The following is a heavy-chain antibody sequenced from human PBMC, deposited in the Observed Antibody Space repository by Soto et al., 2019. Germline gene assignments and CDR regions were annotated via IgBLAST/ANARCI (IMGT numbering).Heavy chain of an antibody. CDR3: ARGTNPYSGSHEFHY. D-gene: IGHD1-26*01. V-gene: IGHV3-23*01. J-gene: IGHJ4*02. Sequence: GGSLRLSCAVSGFPILDYVIDWVRQAPGKGLEWVSSISGTGGSTFYADSVKGRFTISRDNSKNMVYLQMIDLRGEDTALYYCARGTNPYSGSHEFHYWGRGTLVTV. CDR1: GFPILDYV. CDR2: ISGTGGST.